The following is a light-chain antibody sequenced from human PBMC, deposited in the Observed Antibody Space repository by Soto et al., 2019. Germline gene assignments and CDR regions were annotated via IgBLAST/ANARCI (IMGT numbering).Light chain of an antibody. CDR2: TAS. Sequence: DIQMTQSPSSVSASVGDRVTITCRASQSISTWLAWYQQKPRTAPNLLIFTASYLQSGDPSRFSGKESGTEFTLTINGLLPEDFATYYCQQYKSFPRTFGQGTKGDIK. CDR1: QSISTW. J-gene: IGKJ1*01. CDR3: QQYKSFPRT. V-gene: IGKV1-12*01.